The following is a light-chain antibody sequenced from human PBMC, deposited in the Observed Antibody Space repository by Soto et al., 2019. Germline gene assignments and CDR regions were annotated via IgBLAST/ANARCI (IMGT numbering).Light chain of an antibody. V-gene: IGLV2-14*01. CDR2: EVR. CDR3: SSFVGATTRV. CDR1: SSDIGTYDY. J-gene: IGLJ1*01. Sequence: QSALTQPASVSGSPGQSITISCTGTSSDIGTYDYVSWYQQRPGKAPKVVISEVRNRPLGVSDRFSGSKSGNTGSLTISGLEAEDEADYYCSSFVGATTRVFGSGTKLTVL.